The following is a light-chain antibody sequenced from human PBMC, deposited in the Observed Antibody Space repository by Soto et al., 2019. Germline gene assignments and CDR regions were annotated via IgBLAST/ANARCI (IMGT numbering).Light chain of an antibody. CDR1: SSDVGSYNL. CDR2: EGS. V-gene: IGLV2-23*01. J-gene: IGLJ7*01. CDR3: CSYAGSSTHAV. Sequence: QSVLTQPASVSGSPGQSITMSCTGTSSDVGSYNLVSWYQQHPGKAPKLMIYEGSKRPSGVSNRFSGSKSGNTASLTISGLQAEDEADYYCCSYAGSSTHAVFGGGTQLTVL.